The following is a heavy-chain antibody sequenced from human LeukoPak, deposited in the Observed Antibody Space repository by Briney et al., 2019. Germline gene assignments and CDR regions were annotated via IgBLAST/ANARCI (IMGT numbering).Heavy chain of an antibody. CDR1: GFTFSSYG. CDR2: ISNDESDK. D-gene: IGHD6-13*01. Sequence: GGSLRLSCEASGFTFSSYGMHWVRQAPGKGLEWVAVISNDESDKSYADSVKGRFTISRDNSKNTLYLQMNSLRAEDTAVYYCARDGGPGYSSSWYLYWGQGTLVTVSS. V-gene: IGHV3-30*03. CDR3: ARDGGPGYSSSWYLY. J-gene: IGHJ4*02.